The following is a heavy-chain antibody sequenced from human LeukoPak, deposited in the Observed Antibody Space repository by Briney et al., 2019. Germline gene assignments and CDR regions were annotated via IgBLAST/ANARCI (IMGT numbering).Heavy chain of an antibody. D-gene: IGHD6-25*01. CDR1: GGPISGSRT. J-gene: IGHJ5*02. Sequence: KSSETLSLTCTVSGGPISGSRTWGWVRQPPGKGLEWIGNVHYDGRTASNPSLKSRVTMSLDTSTNQFSLKMNSVTATDTALYYCARVVTAAGLDLWGQGILVT. CDR2: VHYDGRT. CDR3: ARVVTAAGLDL. V-gene: IGHV4-39*07.